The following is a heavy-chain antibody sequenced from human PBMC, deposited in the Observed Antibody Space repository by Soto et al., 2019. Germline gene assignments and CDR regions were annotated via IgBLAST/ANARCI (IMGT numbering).Heavy chain of an antibody. J-gene: IGHJ5*02. CDR2: IFYDGSRK. Sequence: QVQLVESGGGVVQPGRSLRLSCAASGFTFSTYGIHWVRQAPGKGLEWVAAIFYDGSRKFYTDSVKGRFTISRDNSKNSVSLQMNGLRAEDTAVYYCARDQAELVAAPLVGNALSNWFAPWGQGTLVTVSS. V-gene: IGHV3-33*01. CDR1: GFTFSTYG. CDR3: ARDQAELVAAPLVGNALSNWFAP. D-gene: IGHD5-12*01.